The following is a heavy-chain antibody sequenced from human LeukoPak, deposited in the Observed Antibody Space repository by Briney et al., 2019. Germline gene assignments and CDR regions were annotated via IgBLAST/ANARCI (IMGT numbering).Heavy chain of an antibody. CDR3: ARSYYDFWSGYYGGAFDI. CDR1: GGSISSGSYY. J-gene: IGHJ3*02. V-gene: IGHV4-61*01. D-gene: IGHD3-3*01. CDR2: IYYSGST. Sequence: PSQTLSLTCTVSGGSISSGSYYWSWIRQPPGKGLEWIGYIYYSGSTNYNPSLKSRVIISVDTSKNQFSLKLSSVTAADTAVYYCARSYYDFWSGYYGGAFDIWGQGTMVTVSS.